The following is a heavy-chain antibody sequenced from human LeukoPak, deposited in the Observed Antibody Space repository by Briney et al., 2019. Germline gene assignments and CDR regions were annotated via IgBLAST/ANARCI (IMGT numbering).Heavy chain of an antibody. J-gene: IGHJ3*02. CDR1: GGTFSSYA. D-gene: IGHD2-15*01. V-gene: IGHV1-69*06. CDR2: IIPIFGTA. CDR3: ATAPGWGGGGII. Sequence: SVKVSCKASGGTFSSYAISWVRQAPGQGLEWMGGIIPIFGTANYAQKFQGRVTMTEDTSTDTAYMELSSLRSEDTAVYYCATAPGWGGGGIIWGQGTMVTVSS.